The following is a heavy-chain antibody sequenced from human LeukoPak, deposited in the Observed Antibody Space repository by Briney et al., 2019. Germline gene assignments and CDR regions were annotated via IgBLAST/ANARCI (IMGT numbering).Heavy chain of an antibody. CDR3: ARDSSGWDGYFDY. CDR1: GFTFSSYA. D-gene: IGHD6-19*01. J-gene: IGHJ4*02. Sequence: GGSLTLSCAASGFTFSSYAMHWVRQAPGKGLEYVSAISSNGGSTYYANSVKGRFTISRDNSKNTLYLQMGSLRAEDMAVYYCARDSSGWDGYFDYWGQGTLVTVSS. CDR2: ISSNGGST. V-gene: IGHV3-64*01.